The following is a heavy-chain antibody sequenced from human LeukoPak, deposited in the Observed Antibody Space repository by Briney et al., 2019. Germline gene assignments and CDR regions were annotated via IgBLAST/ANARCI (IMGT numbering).Heavy chain of an antibody. CDR3: AGPTWAVGDNWNLLSY. J-gene: IGHJ4*02. D-gene: IGHD1-20*01. CDR1: GFTFSSYA. Sequence: GRSLRLSCAASGFTFSSYAMHWVRQAPGKGLEWVAVISYDGSNKYYADSVKGRFTISRDNSKNTLYLQMNSLRAEDTAVYYCAGPTWAVGDNWNLLSYWGQGTLVTVSS. V-gene: IGHV3-30-3*01. CDR2: ISYDGSNK.